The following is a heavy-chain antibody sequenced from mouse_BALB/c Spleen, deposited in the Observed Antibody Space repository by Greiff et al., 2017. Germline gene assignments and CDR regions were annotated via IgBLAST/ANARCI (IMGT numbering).Heavy chain of an antibody. Sequence: EVKLMASGGGLVQPGGSMKLSCVASGFTFSNYWMNWVRQSPEKGLEWVAEIRLKSNNYATHYAESVTGRFTISRDDSKSSVYLQMNNLRAEDTGIYYCTRGWGYDYGGQGTTLTVSS. D-gene: IGHD2-2*01. CDR3: TRGWGYDY. CDR1: GFTFSNYW. J-gene: IGHJ2*01. CDR2: IRLKSNNYAT. V-gene: IGHV6-6*02.